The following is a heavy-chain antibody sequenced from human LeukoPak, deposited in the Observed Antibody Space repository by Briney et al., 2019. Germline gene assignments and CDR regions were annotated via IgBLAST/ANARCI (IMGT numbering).Heavy chain of an antibody. J-gene: IGHJ4*02. CDR3: ARARYDYVWGSYRYTTNFDY. D-gene: IGHD3-16*02. Sequence: ASVKVSCQASGYTFTSYAMHWVRQAPGQRLEWMGWINAGNGNTKYSQKFQGRVTITRDTSASTAYMELSSLRSEDTAVYYCARARYDYVWGSYRYTTNFDYWGQGTLVTVSS. CDR1: GYTFTSYA. CDR2: INAGNGNT. V-gene: IGHV1-3*01.